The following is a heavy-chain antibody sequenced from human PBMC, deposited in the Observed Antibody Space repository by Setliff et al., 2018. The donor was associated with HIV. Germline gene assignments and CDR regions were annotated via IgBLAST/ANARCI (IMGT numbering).Heavy chain of an antibody. J-gene: IGHJ5*02. D-gene: IGHD2-21*01. CDR2: INHSGST. Sequence: PSETLSLTCSVSGGPVSGHFWTWIRQPPGNGLEWIGEINHSGSTKYNPSLKSRITISVDTSKKQFSLKLNSVTAADTAVYYCARGVARQVVIDRWFDPWGQGTPVTVSS. V-gene: IGHV4-34*01. CDR3: ARGVARQVVIDRWFDP. CDR1: GGPVSGHF.